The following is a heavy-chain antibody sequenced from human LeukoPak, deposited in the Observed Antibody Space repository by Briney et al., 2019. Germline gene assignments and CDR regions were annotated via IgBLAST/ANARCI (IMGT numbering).Heavy chain of an antibody. CDR2: ISAYNGNT. CDR1: GYTFTSYG. Sequence: ASVKVSCKASGYTFTSYGITWVRQAPGQGLEWMGWISAYNGNTNYAQKLQGRVTMTTDTSTSTAYMELRSLRSDDTAAYYCVWTRYYYDSSGYPPDYWGQGTLVTVSS. CDR3: VWTRYYYDSSGYPPDY. D-gene: IGHD3-22*01. J-gene: IGHJ4*02. V-gene: IGHV1-18*01.